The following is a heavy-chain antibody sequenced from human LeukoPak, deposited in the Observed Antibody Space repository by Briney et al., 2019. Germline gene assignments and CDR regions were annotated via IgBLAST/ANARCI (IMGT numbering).Heavy chain of an antibody. Sequence: ASVKVSCKASGYTFTNYYMHWVRQAPGQGLEWMGRLNPNSGGTNYAQKFQGRVTMTRYTSISTTYMELSRLRSDDTAVYYCARGGIVVWDNWFDPWGQGTLVTVSS. CDR3: ARGGIVVWDNWFDP. D-gene: IGHD2-2*01. CDR1: GYTFTNYY. CDR2: LNPNSGGT. J-gene: IGHJ5*02. V-gene: IGHV1-2*06.